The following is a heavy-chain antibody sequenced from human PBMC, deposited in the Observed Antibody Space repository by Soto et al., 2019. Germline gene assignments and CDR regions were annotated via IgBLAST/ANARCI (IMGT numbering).Heavy chain of an antibody. CDR2: INAGNGNT. CDR3: VMGDYGDCGFDY. D-gene: IGHD4-17*01. J-gene: IGHJ4*02. V-gene: IGHV1-3*01. Sequence: GASVKVSCKASGYTFTSYAMHWVRQAHGQRLEWMGWINAGNGNTKYSQKCQGRVTITRDTSASTAYMELSSLRFEDTAVYYCVMGDYGDCGFDYWGQETLVSVGS. CDR1: GYTFTSYA.